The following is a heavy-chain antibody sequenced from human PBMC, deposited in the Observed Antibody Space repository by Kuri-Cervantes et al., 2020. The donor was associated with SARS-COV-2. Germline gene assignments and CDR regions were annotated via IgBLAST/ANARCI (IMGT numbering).Heavy chain of an antibody. V-gene: IGHV1-46*01. CDR3: ARDFRGSNYYDSSGPHDAFDI. Sequence: ASVKVSCKASGYTFTSYYMHWVRQAPGQGLEWMGIINPSGGSTSYAQKFQGRVTMTRDTSTSTVYMELSSLRSEGTAVYYCARDFRGSNYYDSSGPHDAFDIWGQGTMVTVSS. J-gene: IGHJ3*02. D-gene: IGHD3-22*01. CDR1: GYTFTSYY. CDR2: INPSGGST.